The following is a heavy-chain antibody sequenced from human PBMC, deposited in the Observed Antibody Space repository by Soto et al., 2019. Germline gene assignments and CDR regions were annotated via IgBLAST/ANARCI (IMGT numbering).Heavy chain of an antibody. CDR3: ARDGDWDYIWGSYRNNLYYYYMDV. CDR1: GYTFTSYA. D-gene: IGHD3-16*02. Sequence: ASVKVSCKASGYTFTSYAMHWVRQAPGQRLEWMGWINAGNGNTKYSQKFQGRVTITRDTSASTAYMELSSLRSEDTAVYYCARDGDWDYIWGSYRNNLYYYYMDVWGKGTTVTVSS. CDR2: INAGNGNT. J-gene: IGHJ6*03. V-gene: IGHV1-3*01.